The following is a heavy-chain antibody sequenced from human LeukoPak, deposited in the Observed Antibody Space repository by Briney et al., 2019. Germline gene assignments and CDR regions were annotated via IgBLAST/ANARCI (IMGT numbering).Heavy chain of an antibody. J-gene: IGHJ1*01. CDR3: ARDSSEFRSLIPH. Sequence: SVKVSCKASGGTFSNYAISWVQQAPGQGLEWMGGIIPLFGTPNYAQKFQGRVTITADESTSTAYLELSSLRSEDTAVYYCARDSSEFRSLIPHWGQGTLVTVSS. CDR1: GGTFSNYA. V-gene: IGHV1-69*13. CDR2: IIPLFGTP. D-gene: IGHD2-21*01.